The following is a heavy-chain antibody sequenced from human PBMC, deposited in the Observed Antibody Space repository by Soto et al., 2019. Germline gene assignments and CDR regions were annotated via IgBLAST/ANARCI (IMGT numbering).Heavy chain of an antibody. V-gene: IGHV4-39*01. J-gene: IGHJ4*02. Sequence: PSETLSLTCTVSGGSICSSSYYWSWIRHPPGKGLEWIGSIYHSGHTYYNPSLKSRVTISVDTSKSQFSLNLNSVTAADTAVYHCARQGIPTPLYYFDYWGQGALVTVSS. D-gene: IGHD3-10*01. CDR1: GGSICSSSYY. CDR2: IYHSGHT. CDR3: ARQGIPTPLYYFDY.